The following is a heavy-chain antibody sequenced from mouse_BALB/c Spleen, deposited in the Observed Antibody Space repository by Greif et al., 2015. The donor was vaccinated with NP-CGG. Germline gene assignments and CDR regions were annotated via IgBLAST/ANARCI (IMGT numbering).Heavy chain of an antibody. Sequence: EVQLQQSGAELVKPGASVKLSCTASGFNIKDTYMHWVKQRPERGLEWIGRIDPANGNTKYDPRFQGKATITADTSSNTAYLQLSSLTSEDTAVYYCANWDWYFDVWGAGTTVTVSS. D-gene: IGHD4-1*01. CDR1: GFNIKDTY. CDR2: IDPANGNT. CDR3: ANWDWYFDV. V-gene: IGHV14-3*02. J-gene: IGHJ1*01.